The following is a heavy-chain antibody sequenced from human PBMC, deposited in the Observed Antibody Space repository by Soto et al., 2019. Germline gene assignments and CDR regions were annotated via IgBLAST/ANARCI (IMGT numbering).Heavy chain of an antibody. Sequence: HVQLVQSGAEVKKPGAAVKVSCKASGYTFTSYDINWVRQATGQGLEWMGWMIRNSGNRGYAQKFQGRVTMTRNTSISTAYMELSSLRSEDKAVYYCARGRPRGALYYYYGMDVWGQGTTVTVSS. CDR3: ARGRPRGALYYYYGMDV. J-gene: IGHJ6*02. CDR1: GYTFTSYD. D-gene: IGHD1-26*01. CDR2: MIRNSGNR. V-gene: IGHV1-8*01.